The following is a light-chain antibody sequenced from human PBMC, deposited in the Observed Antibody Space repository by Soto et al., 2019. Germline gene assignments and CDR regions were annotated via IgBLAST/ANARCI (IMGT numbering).Light chain of an antibody. J-gene: IGKJ1*01. CDR2: DAS. V-gene: IGKV1-5*01. Sequence: DIRMTQSTYALSAPVGDTVTITFRASQSISSWLAWYQQKPGKAPKLLIYDASSLESGVPSRFSGSGSGTEFTLTISSLQPDDFATYYCQQYNSYWTFGQGTKVDIK. CDR1: QSISSW. CDR3: QQYNSYWT.